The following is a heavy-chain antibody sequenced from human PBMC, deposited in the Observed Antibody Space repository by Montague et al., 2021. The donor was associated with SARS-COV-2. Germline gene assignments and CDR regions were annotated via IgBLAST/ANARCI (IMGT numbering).Heavy chain of an antibody. V-gene: IGHV4-39*01. CDR3: ARHDHTDFGNPNWFDP. D-gene: IGHD5-18*01. CDR2: MVYSGRN. CDR1: GDSINSDTAF. J-gene: IGHJ5*02. Sequence: SETLSLTCTVSGDSINSDTAFWGWVRQSPGKGLEWIGSMVYSGRNFYNGALRSRLTISVDTSKNQFSLELRAVTAAGTGLYYCARHDHTDFGNPNWFDPWGQGTLVTVS.